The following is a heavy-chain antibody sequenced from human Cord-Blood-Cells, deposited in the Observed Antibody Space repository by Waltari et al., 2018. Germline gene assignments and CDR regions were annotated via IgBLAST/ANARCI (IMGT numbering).Heavy chain of an antibody. J-gene: IGHJ4*02. Sequence: QLQLQESGPGLVKPSETLSLTCTVPGGSISSSSYYWGWIRQPPGKGLEWIGSIYYSGSTYYNPSLKSRVTISVDTSKNQFSLKLSSVTAADTAVYYCARRGTDPQFDYWGQGTLVTVSS. CDR2: IYYSGST. CDR1: GGSISSSSYY. D-gene: IGHD1-1*01. V-gene: IGHV4-39*01. CDR3: ARRGTDPQFDY.